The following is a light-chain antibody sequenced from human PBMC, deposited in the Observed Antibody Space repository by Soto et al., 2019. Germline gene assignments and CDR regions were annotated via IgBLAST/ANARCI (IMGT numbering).Light chain of an antibody. J-gene: IGKJ1*01. CDR2: DAT. CDR1: QTIKSY. CDR3: QQSFVTPRT. Sequence: DIKMTKSPAYVSASVGARVRITGGASQTIKSYLNWYQHKPGKAPKLLIHDATTLQSGVPSGFSGSGSGTDFTLTISSLQPEDFATYYCQQSFVTPRTFGQGTEVDIK. V-gene: IGKV1-39*01.